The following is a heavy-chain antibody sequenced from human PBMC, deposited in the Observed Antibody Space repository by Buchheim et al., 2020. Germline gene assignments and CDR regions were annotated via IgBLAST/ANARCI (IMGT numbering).Heavy chain of an antibody. Sequence: EVQLLESGGGLVQPGGSLRLSCAASGFTFNRSAMSWVRQAPGKGLEWVSGISGSGGSTYYADSVKGRFTISRDNSKNMLYLQMTSLRAEDTAVYYCAKDRSMFYCFYGMDVWGQGTT. CDR3: AKDRSMFYCFYGMDV. V-gene: IGHV3-23*01. D-gene: IGHD3-10*02. CDR2: ISGSGGST. J-gene: IGHJ6*02. CDR1: GFTFNRSA.